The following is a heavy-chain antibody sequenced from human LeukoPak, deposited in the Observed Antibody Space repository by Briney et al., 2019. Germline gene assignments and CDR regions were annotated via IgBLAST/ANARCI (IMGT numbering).Heavy chain of an antibody. D-gene: IGHD7-27*01. CDR1: GFTFSSYE. CDR3: ARVSGDRRRDYYYYYYMDV. Sequence: GGSLRLSCAASGFTFSSYEMNWVRQAPGKGLEWVSYISSSGSTIYYADSVKGRFTISRDNAKNSLYLQMNSLRAEDTAVYYCARVSGDRRRDYYYYYYMDVWGKGTTVTVSS. J-gene: IGHJ6*03. CDR2: ISSSGSTI. V-gene: IGHV3-48*03.